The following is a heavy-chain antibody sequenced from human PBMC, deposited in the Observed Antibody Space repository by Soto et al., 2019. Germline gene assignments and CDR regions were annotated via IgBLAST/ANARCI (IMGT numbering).Heavy chain of an antibody. V-gene: IGHV4-39*01. J-gene: IGHJ5*02. D-gene: IGHD1-7*01. CDR3: ARHVVLFSRGWTGTTGAGGWFDP. Sequence: SETLSLTCTVSGGSISSSSYYWGWIRQPPGKGLEWIGSIYYSGSTYYNPSLKSRVTISVDTSKNQFSLKLSSVTAADTAVYYCARHVVLFSRGWTGTTGAGGWFDPWGQGTLVTVSS. CDR2: IYYSGST. CDR1: GGSISSSSYY.